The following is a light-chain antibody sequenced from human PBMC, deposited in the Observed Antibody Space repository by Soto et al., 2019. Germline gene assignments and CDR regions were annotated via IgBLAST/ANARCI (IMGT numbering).Light chain of an antibody. V-gene: IGKV1-39*01. Sequence: DIQMTQSPSSPSASVGDRVTITCRASQSINKYLHWYQQKPGKAPKLLIYTASSLESGVPSRFSGSGSGTDFTLTISSLQPEDFASYFCHQSYRAPHTFGQGTKLEIK. CDR2: TAS. CDR1: QSINKY. J-gene: IGKJ2*01. CDR3: HQSYRAPHT.